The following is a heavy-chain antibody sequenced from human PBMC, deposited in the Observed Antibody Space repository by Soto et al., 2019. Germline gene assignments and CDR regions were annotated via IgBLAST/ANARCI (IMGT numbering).Heavy chain of an antibody. CDR2: ISSSSSYI. CDR1: GFTFSSYS. V-gene: IGHV3-21*01. D-gene: IGHD1-1*01. Sequence: PVGSLRLSYAASGFTFSSYSMNWVRQAPGKGLEWVSSISSSSSYIYYADCAKGRFTISRDNAKNSLYLQMNSLRAEDTAVYYCERDQTVSITNWFDPWGQGTLVTVSS. J-gene: IGHJ5*02. CDR3: ERDQTVSITNWFDP.